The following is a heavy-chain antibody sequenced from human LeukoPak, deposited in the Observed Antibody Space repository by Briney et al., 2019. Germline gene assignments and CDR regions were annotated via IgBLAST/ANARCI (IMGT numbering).Heavy chain of an antibody. J-gene: IGHJ4*02. Sequence: SETLSLTCTVSGGSISSDSYHWGWIRQPPGKGLEWIVSINYSGTTYYNPSLKSRVTISVDTSKNQFSLKVSSVSAADTAVYYCARRVPSGSGSYDFDYWGQGTLVTVSS. D-gene: IGHD3-10*01. CDR1: GGSISSDSYH. V-gene: IGHV4-39*01. CDR3: ARRVPSGSGSYDFDY. CDR2: INYSGTT.